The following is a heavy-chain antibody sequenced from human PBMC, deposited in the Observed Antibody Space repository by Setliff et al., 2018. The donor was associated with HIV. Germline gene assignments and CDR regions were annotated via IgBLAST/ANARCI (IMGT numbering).Heavy chain of an antibody. J-gene: IGHJ4*02. CDR2: INPNSGAT. V-gene: IGHV1-2*06. CDR3: ALASIVSTARWDH. D-gene: IGHD1-26*01. Sequence: ASVKVSCKASGYIFTDYYMHWARQAPGQELGWMGRINPNSGATNYAQSFQGRVTMTRDTSISTAYMDLSSLTSDDSAVYYCALASIVSTARWDHWGRGTTVTVSS. CDR1: GYIFTDYY.